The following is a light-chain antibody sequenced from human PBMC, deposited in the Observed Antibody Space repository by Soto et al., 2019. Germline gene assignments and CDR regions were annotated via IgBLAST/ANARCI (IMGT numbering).Light chain of an antibody. J-gene: IGKJ1*01. V-gene: IGKV1-39*01. Sequence: DIQMTQSPSSLSASVGDRVTITCRASQSINRYLNWYQKKPGKAPKLLIYAASSLQSGVPSRFSGSGSGTEFTLTISSLQPEDFATYYCQQSYSNPWTFGQGTKVEIK. CDR2: AAS. CDR1: QSINRY. CDR3: QQSYSNPWT.